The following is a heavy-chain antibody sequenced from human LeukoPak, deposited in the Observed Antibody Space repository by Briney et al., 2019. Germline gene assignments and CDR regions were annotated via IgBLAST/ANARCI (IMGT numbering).Heavy chain of an antibody. CDR1: GFTFSSYG. CDR2: ISYDGSNK. V-gene: IGHV3-30*18. CDR3: AKGRPYPAVGSSHFDY. J-gene: IGHJ4*02. D-gene: IGHD3-10*01. Sequence: GGSLRPSCAASGFTFSSYGMHWVRQAPGKGLEWVAVISYDGSNKYYADSVKGRFTISRDNSKNTLYLQMNSLRAEDTAVYYCAKGRPYPAVGSSHFDYWGQGTLVTVSS.